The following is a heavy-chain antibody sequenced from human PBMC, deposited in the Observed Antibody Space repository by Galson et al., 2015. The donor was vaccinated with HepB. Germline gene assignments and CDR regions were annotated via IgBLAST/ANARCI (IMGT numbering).Heavy chain of an antibody. Sequence: SLRLSCAASGFSFSKYWMTWVRQAPGKGLEWVANIKHDGSEKYYVDSVRGRFTISRDNAKNSLYLQMNSLRAEDTAVYYCARDYDPGARPLWYFDLWGRGTLVTVSS. J-gene: IGHJ2*01. CDR1: GFSFSKYW. CDR3: ARDYDPGARPLWYFDL. V-gene: IGHV3-7*01. CDR2: IKHDGSEK. D-gene: IGHD3-3*01.